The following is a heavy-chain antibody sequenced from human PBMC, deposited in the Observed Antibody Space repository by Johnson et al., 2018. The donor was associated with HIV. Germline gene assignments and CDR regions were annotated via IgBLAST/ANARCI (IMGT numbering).Heavy chain of an antibody. Sequence: QVQLVESGGGLVQPGGSLRLSCAASGFTFSSYAMSWVRQAPGKGLEWVAVIWYDGSNKYYEDPVKGRFTISRDNSKNTVWLQLNSLRAEDTGGYYCAKGEYFDSGGYYHVVMNGFDIWGQGTTVIVSS. CDR3: AKGEYFDSGGYYHVVMNGFDI. CDR1: GFTFSSYA. D-gene: IGHD3-22*01. V-gene: IGHV3-30*02. J-gene: IGHJ3*02. CDR2: IWYDGSNK.